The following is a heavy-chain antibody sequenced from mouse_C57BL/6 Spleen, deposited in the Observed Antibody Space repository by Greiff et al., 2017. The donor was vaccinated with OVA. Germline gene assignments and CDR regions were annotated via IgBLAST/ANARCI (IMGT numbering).Heavy chain of an antibody. CDR1: GYTFTSYW. J-gene: IGHJ3*01. CDR3: ARSAGNFFAY. V-gene: IGHV1-69*01. Sequence: VQLQQPGAELVMPGASVKLSCKASGYTFTSYWMHWVKQRPGQGLEWIGEIDPSDSYTTYNQKFKGKSTLTVDKSSSTAYMQLSSLTSEDSAVYYSARSAGNFFAYWGQGTLITVSA. D-gene: IGHD2-1*01. CDR2: IDPSDSYT.